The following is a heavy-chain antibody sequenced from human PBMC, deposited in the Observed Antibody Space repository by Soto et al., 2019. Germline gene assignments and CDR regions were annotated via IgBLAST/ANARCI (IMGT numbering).Heavy chain of an antibody. CDR3: ATGGRYLAGQAY. CDR1: GYTLTSYD. D-gene: IGHD3-9*01. J-gene: IGHJ4*02. Sequence: QVQLVQSGAEVKKPGASVKVSCKASGYTLTSYDINWVRQATGQGLEWMGWMNPNSGNTGYAQKFQGRVTMTRNTSISTAYMELSSLISEDTAVYYCATGGRYLAGQAYWGQGTLVTVSS. CDR2: MNPNSGNT. V-gene: IGHV1-8*01.